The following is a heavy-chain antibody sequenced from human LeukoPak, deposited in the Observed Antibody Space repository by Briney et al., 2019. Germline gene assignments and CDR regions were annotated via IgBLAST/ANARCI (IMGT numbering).Heavy chain of an antibody. D-gene: IGHD3-22*01. CDR1: GFAVSSNY. J-gene: IGHJ4*02. CDR3: ARSVVAAAPFDY. V-gene: IGHV3-53*01. Sequence: GGSLRLSCAASGFAVSSNYMSWVRQAPGKGLEWVSVIYSGGSTYYADSVKGRFTISRDNSKNTLYLQMNSLRAEDTAVYYCARSVVAAAPFDYWGQGTLVTVSS. CDR2: IYSGGST.